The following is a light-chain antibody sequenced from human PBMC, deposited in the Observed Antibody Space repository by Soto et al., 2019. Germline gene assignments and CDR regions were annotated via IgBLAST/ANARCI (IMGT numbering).Light chain of an antibody. CDR1: LSVSNSY. CDR2: GAS. CDR3: QQYGSSPT. Sequence: EIVLTQSPGTLSLSPGERATLSCRASLSVSNSYLAWYQQKPGQAPRLLIYGASSRATGIPDTFSGSGSGTDFTLTISRLEPEDFAVYYCQQYGSSPTFGQGTKLEIK. V-gene: IGKV3-20*01. J-gene: IGKJ2*01.